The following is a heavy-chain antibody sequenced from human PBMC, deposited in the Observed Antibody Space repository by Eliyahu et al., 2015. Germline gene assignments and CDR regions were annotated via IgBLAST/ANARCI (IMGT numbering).Heavy chain of an antibody. CDR1: GXPXSSYV. J-gene: IGHJ4*02. V-gene: IGHV3-23*01. CDR2: INDHGTST. D-gene: IGHD2-21*02. Sequence: EVQLFESGGGVVQRGGSLRLSCAAXGXPXSSYVXSWVRQAPGKGXEXVADINDHGTSTKYADSLKGRFTISRDNSKNTLYLQMSNVTGDDTALYYCARLRIAVVGGDSDYWGQGTLVTVSS. CDR3: ARLRIAVVGGDSDY.